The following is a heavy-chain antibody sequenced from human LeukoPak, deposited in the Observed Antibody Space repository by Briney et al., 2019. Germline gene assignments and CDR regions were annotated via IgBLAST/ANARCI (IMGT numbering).Heavy chain of an antibody. D-gene: IGHD3-22*01. CDR1: GFTFSSYG. J-gene: IGHJ4*02. Sequence: PGRSLRLSCAASGFTFSSYGMHWVRQAPGKGLEWVAVIWYDGSNKYYADSVKGRFTISRDNSKNTLYLQMNSLRAEDTAVYYCAHFYYDSSAGYFDYWGQGTLVTVSS. CDR3: AHFYYDSSAGYFDY. CDR2: IWYDGSNK. V-gene: IGHV3-33*01.